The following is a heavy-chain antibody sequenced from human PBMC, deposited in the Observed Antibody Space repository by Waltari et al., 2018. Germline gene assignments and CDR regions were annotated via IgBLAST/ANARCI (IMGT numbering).Heavy chain of an antibody. D-gene: IGHD3-10*01. V-gene: IGHV3-30*10. J-gene: IGHJ3*01. CDR1: GFTFISYA. Sequence: QVQLVESGGGVVQPGRSLRLSCAASGFTFISYAMHWVRQAPGKGLEWVALISSDGNNKYFTDSVQGRFTISRDNSKNTLYLQMNSLRADDTALYYCAREDGGTVTDAFDLWGQGTMVTVSS. CDR3: AREDGGTVTDAFDL. CDR2: ISSDGNNK.